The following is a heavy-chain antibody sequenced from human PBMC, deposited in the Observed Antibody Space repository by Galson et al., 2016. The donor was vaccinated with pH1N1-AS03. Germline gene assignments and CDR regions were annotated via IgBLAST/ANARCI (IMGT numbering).Heavy chain of an antibody. CDR2: IKQDGSEK. CDR3: ARGKDFWSGYPDDPFDI. Sequence: SLRLSCAASGFIFSGYWMSWVRQAPGKGLEWVANIKQDGSEKYYVDSVKGRFTIARDNAKNSVYLQMNSLRGEDTAVYYCARGKDFWSGYPDDPFDIWGQGTRVTV. V-gene: IGHV3-7*03. CDR1: GFIFSGYW. J-gene: IGHJ3*02. D-gene: IGHD3-3*01.